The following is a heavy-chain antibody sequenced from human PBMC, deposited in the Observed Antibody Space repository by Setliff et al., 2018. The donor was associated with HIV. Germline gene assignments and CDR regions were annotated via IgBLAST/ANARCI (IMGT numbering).Heavy chain of an antibody. J-gene: IGHJ4*02. CDR1: GFTFRNYW. Sequence: GGSLRLSCAASGFTFRNYWMNWVRQAPGKGLEWVANIKQDGSETSYVDSVKGRFTISRDNAKNSLHLQMNSLRAEDTAVYYCARDRFLGWSANDYWGQGTMVTVSS. V-gene: IGHV3-7*01. CDR3: ARDRFLGWSANDY. CDR2: IKQDGSET. D-gene: IGHD6-25*01.